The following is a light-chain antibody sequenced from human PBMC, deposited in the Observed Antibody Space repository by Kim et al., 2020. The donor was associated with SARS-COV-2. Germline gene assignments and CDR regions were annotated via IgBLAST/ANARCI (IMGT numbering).Light chain of an antibody. CDR1: QSVNSN. Sequence: EIVMTQSPATLSVSPGERATLSCRASQSVNSNLVWYQQKPGQAPRLLIYGASTRATGIPASCSGSGSGTEFTLTISSLQSEDFAVYYCQQYYNWPPFTFGGGTKVDIK. CDR3: QQYYNWPPFT. CDR2: GAS. V-gene: IGKV3-15*01. J-gene: IGKJ4*01.